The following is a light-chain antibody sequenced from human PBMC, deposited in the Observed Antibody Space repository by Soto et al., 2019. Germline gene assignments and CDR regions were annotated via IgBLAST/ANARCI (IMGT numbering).Light chain of an antibody. J-gene: IGKJ1*01. CDR2: DAS. V-gene: IGKV1-5*01. CDR3: QQSYNAPPT. Sequence: DIQMTQSPSTLSASVGDRVTITCRASQSIRTWLAWYQHKPGKAPKFLIYDASTVESGVPSRFSGSGSGTEFTLAISTLEPEDLATYYCQQSYNAPPTFGQGTKVDIK. CDR1: QSIRTW.